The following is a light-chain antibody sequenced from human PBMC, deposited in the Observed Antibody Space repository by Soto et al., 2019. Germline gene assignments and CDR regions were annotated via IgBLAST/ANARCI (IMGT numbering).Light chain of an antibody. V-gene: IGKV1-5*01. Sequence: DIQMPQSPSTLSASVGDRVTITCRASQSISSWLAWYQQKPGKAPKVLIFDASSLESGVPSRFSGSGSATEFTLPISSLQPDDFATYYCQQYSTYPWTFGQGTKVEIK. CDR2: DAS. CDR3: QQYSTYPWT. J-gene: IGKJ1*01. CDR1: QSISSW.